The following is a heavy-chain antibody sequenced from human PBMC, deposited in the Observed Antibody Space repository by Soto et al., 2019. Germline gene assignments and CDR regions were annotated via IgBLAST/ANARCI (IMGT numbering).Heavy chain of an antibody. CDR1: GGPFYGSY. CDR3: ARARWVSYYGSGSYTLYYYDGMDV. D-gene: IGHD3-10*01. CDR2: INLSGRP. Sequence: SLTLRCTCSVDGGPFYGSYWSWIRQPPGKRLDWIREINLSGRPTYNPSLTSRVTISVDTSKIQFSLKLSSVTAADTAVSYCARARWVSYYGSGSYTLYYYDGMDVWGQGTTVT. J-gene: IGHJ6*02. V-gene: IGHV4-34*01.